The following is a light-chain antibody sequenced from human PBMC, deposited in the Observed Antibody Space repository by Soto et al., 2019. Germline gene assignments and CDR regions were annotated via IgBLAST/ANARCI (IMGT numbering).Light chain of an antibody. CDR3: QQYYGSPIT. CDR2: SAS. J-gene: IGKJ3*01. V-gene: IGKV4-1*01. Sequence: DIVMTQSPNSLAVSLGERATINCKSSQSLLSSSNNKNYLAWFQQKPGQAPKLLISSASTRYSGVPDRFSGRGSGTDFTLTISSLQAEDVAVYYGQQYYGSPITFGPGTKLEIK. CDR1: QSLLSSSNNKNY.